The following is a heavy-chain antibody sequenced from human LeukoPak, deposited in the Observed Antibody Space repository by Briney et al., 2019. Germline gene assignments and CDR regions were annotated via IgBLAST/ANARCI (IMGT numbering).Heavy chain of an antibody. CDR3: ARVVGRTIFGGDAFDI. Sequence: GGSLRLSCAASGFTFSSYWMHWVRQAPGKGLVWVSRINSDGSSTSYADSVKGRFTISRDNAKNTLYLQMNSLRAEDTAVYYCARVVGRTIFGGDAFDIWGQGTMVTVSS. J-gene: IGHJ3*02. V-gene: IGHV3-74*01. CDR1: GFTFSSYW. D-gene: IGHD3-3*01. CDR2: INSDGSST.